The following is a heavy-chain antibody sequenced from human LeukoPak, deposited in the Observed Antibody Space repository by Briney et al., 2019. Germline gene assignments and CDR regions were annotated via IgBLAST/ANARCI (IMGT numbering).Heavy chain of an antibody. CDR1: GGTISSSNW. J-gene: IGHJ3*01. Sequence: PSGTLSLTCAVSGGTISSSNWWSWVRQPPGKGLPWVSGISWNGGYTSYEDSVKGRFTISRDNAKNSLYVQMNSLRAEDTAFYYCARRISVIGGGTAFDLWGQGTMVTVSS. CDR2: ISWNGGYT. CDR3: ARRISVIGGGTAFDL. V-gene: IGHV3-20*04. D-gene: IGHD2-15*01.